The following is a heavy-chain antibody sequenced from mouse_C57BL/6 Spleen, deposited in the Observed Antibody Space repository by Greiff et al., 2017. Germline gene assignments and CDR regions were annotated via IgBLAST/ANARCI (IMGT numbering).Heavy chain of an antibody. CDR1: GYTFTSYW. V-gene: IGHV1-53*01. CDR3: ARPRCNYDLYDMDD. Sequence: QVQLKQPGTELVKPGASVKLSCKASGYTFTSYWMHWVKQRHGQGLEWIGNINPSNGGTNYNEKFKGKGTLTVDKSSSTAYMQLSSLTSEYSAVYYCARPRCNYDLYDMDDWGQGTSVTVSS. D-gene: IGHD2-1*01. CDR2: INPSNGGT. J-gene: IGHJ4*01.